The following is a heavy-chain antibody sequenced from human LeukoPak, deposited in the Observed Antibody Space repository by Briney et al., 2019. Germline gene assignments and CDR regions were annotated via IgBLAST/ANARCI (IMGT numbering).Heavy chain of an antibody. CDR1: GFTFSSYG. CDR3: ARDQYGDYSLSLFLIWLDAFDI. Sequence: GGSLRLSCAASGFTFSSYGMHWVRQAPGKGLEWVAVIWYDGSNKYYADSVKGRFTISRDNSKNTLYLQMNSLRAEDTAVYFCARDQYGDYSLSLFLIWLDAFDIWGQGTMVSVSS. CDR2: IWYDGSNK. D-gene: IGHD4-17*01. V-gene: IGHV3-33*01. J-gene: IGHJ3*02.